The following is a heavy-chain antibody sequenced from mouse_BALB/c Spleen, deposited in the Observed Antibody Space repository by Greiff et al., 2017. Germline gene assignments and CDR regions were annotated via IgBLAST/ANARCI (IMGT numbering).Heavy chain of an antibody. Sequence: AASGFTFSSFGMHWVRQAPEKGLEWVAYISSGSSTIYYADTVKGRFTISRDNPKNTLFLQMTSLRSEDTAMYYCARDGLDGNYAWFAYWGQGTLVTVSA. CDR3: ARDGLDGNYAWFAY. CDR2: ISSGSSTI. CDR1: GFTFSSFG. V-gene: IGHV5-17*02. J-gene: IGHJ3*01. D-gene: IGHD2-1*01.